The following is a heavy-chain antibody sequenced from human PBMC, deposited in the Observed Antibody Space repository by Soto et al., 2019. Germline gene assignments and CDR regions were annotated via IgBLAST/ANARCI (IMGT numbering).Heavy chain of an antibody. CDR3: ARDQNDSSGYYAAYYYYGMDV. D-gene: IGHD3-22*01. Sequence: SVKVSCKASGGTFSSYAISWVRQAPGQGLEWMGGIIPIFGTANYAQKFQGRVTITADESTSTAYVELSSLRSEDTAVYYCARDQNDSSGYYAAYYYYGMDVWGQGTTVTVSS. CDR1: GGTFSSYA. J-gene: IGHJ6*02. CDR2: IIPIFGTA. V-gene: IGHV1-69*13.